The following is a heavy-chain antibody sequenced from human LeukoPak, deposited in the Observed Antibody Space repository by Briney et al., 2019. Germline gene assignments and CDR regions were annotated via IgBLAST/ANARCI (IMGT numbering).Heavy chain of an antibody. V-gene: IGHV1-2*02. J-gene: IGHJ6*02. CDR1: GYTFTDYY. CDR2: INPNGGVT. Sequence: ASVKVSCKASGYTFTDYYIQWVRQAPGQGPEWMGWINPNGGVTNFAQKFQGRVTMTRDTSISTAHMELSSLRSDDTAVYYCARDQRLTMARGIKGYGLDVWGQGTTVTVSS. CDR3: ARDQRLTMARGIKGYGLDV. D-gene: IGHD3-10*01.